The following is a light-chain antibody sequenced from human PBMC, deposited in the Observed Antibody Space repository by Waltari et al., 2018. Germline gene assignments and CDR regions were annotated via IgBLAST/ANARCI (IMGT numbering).Light chain of an antibody. CDR1: QSITTF. CDR2: AAT. CDR3: QQSYTTSEIT. J-gene: IGKJ4*01. Sequence: DIQMTPSPSSLSASVGDRVPITCRASQSITTFLNWYQQKPGKAPKLLIYAATNLQSGVPSRFSGSGSGTDFTLTISSLQPEDFATYYCQQSYTTSEITFGGGSRVEIK. V-gene: IGKV1-39*01.